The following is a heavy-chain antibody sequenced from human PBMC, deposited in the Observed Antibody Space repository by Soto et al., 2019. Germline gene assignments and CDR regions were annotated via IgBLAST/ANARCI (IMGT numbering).Heavy chain of an antibody. Sequence: EVQLVESGGGLVQPGGSLRLSCAASGFTFRSNWMLWVRQAPGKGLVWVSRINSDGSTTSDADSVKGRFTISRDNAKNTLYLQMNSLRAEDTAVYYCARVNPGYSYVNYWGQGTLVTVSS. CDR3: ARVNPGYSYVNY. CDR1: GFTFRSNW. V-gene: IGHV3-74*01. D-gene: IGHD5-18*01. J-gene: IGHJ4*02. CDR2: INSDGSTT.